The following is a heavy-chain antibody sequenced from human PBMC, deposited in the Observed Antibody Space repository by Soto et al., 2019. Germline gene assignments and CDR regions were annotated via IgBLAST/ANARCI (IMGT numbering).Heavy chain of an antibody. J-gene: IGHJ3*02. CDR3: ARDQFLDAFDI. V-gene: IGHV3-30-3*01. Sequence: QVQLEESGGGVVQPGRSLRLSCAASGFIFSSYSMHWVRQAPGKGLEWVAIISNDGSSKYYVDSVKGRFTISRDNYNNTLSLQMNSLRAEDTAVYYCARDQFLDAFDIWGQGTMVTVSS. CDR1: GFIFSSYS. D-gene: IGHD2-21*01. CDR2: ISNDGSSK.